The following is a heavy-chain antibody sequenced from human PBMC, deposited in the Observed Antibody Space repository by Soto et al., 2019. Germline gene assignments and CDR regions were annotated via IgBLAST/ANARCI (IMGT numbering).Heavy chain of an antibody. CDR2: IYYTGDT. V-gene: IGHV4-59*11. Sequence: ASETLSLTCSASGGSLSSHYWSWIRQPPGKGLEWIGHIYYTGDTDYNPSLKSRVTMPVDTSRKQFSLRLSSVTAADTAVYYCARTYGAGYGLDVWGQGTTVTVSS. D-gene: IGHD3-10*01. J-gene: IGHJ6*02. CDR1: GGSLSSHY. CDR3: ARTYGAGYGLDV.